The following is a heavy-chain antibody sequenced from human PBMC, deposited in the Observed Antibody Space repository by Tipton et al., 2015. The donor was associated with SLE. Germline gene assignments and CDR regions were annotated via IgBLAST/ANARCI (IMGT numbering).Heavy chain of an antibody. V-gene: IGHV4-4*07. CDR3: ARGGYRGFDY. CDR2: ISISGNT. Sequence: TLSLTCTVSGDSINNYFWSWIRQPAGKGLEWIGRISISGNTNNNPSLKSRVTMSIDTARNQFSLKLSSVTPADTAVYYCARGGYRGFDYWGQGTLVTVSS. CDR1: GDSINNYF. D-gene: IGHD5-18*01. J-gene: IGHJ4*02.